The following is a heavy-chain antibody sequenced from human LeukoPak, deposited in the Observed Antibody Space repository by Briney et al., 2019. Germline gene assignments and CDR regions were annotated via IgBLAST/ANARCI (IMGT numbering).Heavy chain of an antibody. D-gene: IGHD6-19*01. J-gene: IGHJ5*02. Sequence: SETLSLTCSVSGGSINSDSYYWGWIRQPPGKGLAWIGSIYCSGSTYYNPSLKSRVTISGDTSKNQFSLKLNSVTAADTAVYYCARLPGIAVAGKGLPDSWGQGTLVTVSS. CDR3: ARLPGIAVAGKGLPDS. CDR1: GGSINSDSYY. V-gene: IGHV4-39*01. CDR2: IYCSGST.